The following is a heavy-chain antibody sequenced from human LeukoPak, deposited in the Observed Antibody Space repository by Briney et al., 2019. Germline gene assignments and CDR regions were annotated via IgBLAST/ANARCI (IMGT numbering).Heavy chain of an antibody. D-gene: IGHD4-11*01. CDR2: ITSSSDYI. J-gene: IGHJ6*03. CDR3: ARDYPYSYYMNV. CDR1: GFSFSHYA. Sequence: GGSLRLSCAGSGFSFSHYAINWVRQAPGKGLEWVSSITSSSDYIYYADSVKGRFTISRDNAKNLLYLQMNSLRAEDTAVYYCARDYPYSYYMNVWGNGTTVTVSS. V-gene: IGHV3-21*01.